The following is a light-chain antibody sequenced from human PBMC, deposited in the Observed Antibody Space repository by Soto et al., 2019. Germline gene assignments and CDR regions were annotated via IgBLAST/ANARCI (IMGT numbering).Light chain of an antibody. J-gene: IGLJ2*01. V-gene: IGLV1-51*01. CDR1: SSNIGNNY. CDR2: DTD. CDR3: ATCDRSRSVGV. Sequence: QSVLTQPPSVSAAPGQKVTISCSGSSSNIGNNYVFWYQPLPGTAHNLLIYDTDKRPSGIPDRFSGSKSGTSATLGITGLQTGDEADYYCATCDRSRSVGVVGGGTKLTVL.